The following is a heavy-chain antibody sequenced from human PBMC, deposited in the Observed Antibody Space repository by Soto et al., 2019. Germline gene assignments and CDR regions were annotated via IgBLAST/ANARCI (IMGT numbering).Heavy chain of an antibody. Sequence: GGSLSLSCAASGFTFTSYTMNWVRQAPGKGLEWVSSISSSSDYIYYADSMKGRVTISRDNAKNSLFLDMNSLTGEDTAVYYCARGRVYATGALVFWGQGTLVTVFS. V-gene: IGHV3-21*06. CDR2: ISSSSDYI. CDR1: GFTFTSYT. J-gene: IGHJ4*02. CDR3: ARGRVYATGALVF. D-gene: IGHD6-13*01.